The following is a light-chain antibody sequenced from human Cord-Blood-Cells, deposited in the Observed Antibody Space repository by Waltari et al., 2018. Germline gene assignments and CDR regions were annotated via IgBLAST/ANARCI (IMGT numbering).Light chain of an antibody. CDR1: SGHSSYA. Sequence: QLVLTQSPSASASLGASVKPTCTLSSGHSSYATAWHQQQPEKGPRYLMKLNSDGSHSKGDGIPDRFSGSSSGAERYLTISGLQSEDEADDYCQTWGTGNWVFGGGTKLTVL. CDR2: LNSDGSH. J-gene: IGLJ3*02. V-gene: IGLV4-69*01. CDR3: QTWGTGNWV.